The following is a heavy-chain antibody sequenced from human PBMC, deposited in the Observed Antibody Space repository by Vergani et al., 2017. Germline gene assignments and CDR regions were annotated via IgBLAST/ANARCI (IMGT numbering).Heavy chain of an antibody. CDR1: GGTFSSYA. CDR2: IIPIFGTA. D-gene: IGHD3-22*01. CDR3: AGDGTDIFVSSSDYSHLLYY. Sequence: QVQLVQSGAEVKKPGSSVKVSCKASGGTFSSYAISWVRQAPGQGLVWMGGIIPIFGTANYAQKFQGRVTITAEESTSTAYMELSSLRSEDTAVYYCAGDGTDIFVSSSDYSHLLYYWGQGILVTVSS. J-gene: IGHJ4*02. V-gene: IGHV1-69*01.